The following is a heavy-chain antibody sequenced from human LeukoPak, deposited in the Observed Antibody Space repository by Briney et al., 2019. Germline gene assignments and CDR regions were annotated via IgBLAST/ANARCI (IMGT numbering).Heavy chain of an antibody. CDR2: INHSGST. CDR1: GGSFIGYD. V-gene: IGHV4-34*01. J-gene: IGHJ3*02. Sequence: SETLSLTCAVYGGSFIGYDWSGIRQPPGKGLEWIGEINHSGSTNYNPSLKSRVTISVDTSKNQFSLKLSSVTAADTAVYYCARGGGVVSSYPLDAFDIWGRGTVVTVSS. CDR3: ARGGGVVSSYPLDAFDI.